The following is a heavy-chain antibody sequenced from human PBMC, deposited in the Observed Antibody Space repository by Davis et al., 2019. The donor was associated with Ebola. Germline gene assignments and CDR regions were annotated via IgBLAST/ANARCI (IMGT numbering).Heavy chain of an antibody. V-gene: IGHV1-69*04. Sequence: SVKVSCKASGGTFSSYAISWVRQAPGQGLEWMGRIIPILGIANYAQKFQGRVTITADKSTSTAYMELSSLRSEDTAVYYCAKDAQYGYEFLSGYQLLYFDSWGQGTRVTVSS. CDR2: IIPILGIA. CDR1: GGTFSSYA. J-gene: IGHJ4*02. CDR3: AKDAQYGYEFLSGYQLLYFDS. D-gene: IGHD3-3*01.